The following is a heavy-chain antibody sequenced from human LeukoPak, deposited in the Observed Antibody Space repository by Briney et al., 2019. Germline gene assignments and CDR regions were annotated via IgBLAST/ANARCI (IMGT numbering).Heavy chain of an antibody. J-gene: IGHJ6*02. CDR1: GGTFSSYA. CDR2: IIPILGIA. D-gene: IGHD3-10*01. Sequence: ASVKVSCKASGGTFSSYAISWVRQAPGQGLEWMGRIIPILGIANYAQKFQGRVTITADKSTSTAYMELSSLRSEDTAVYYCARAVRGATRNYYGMDVWGQGTTVTVSS. V-gene: IGHV1-69*04. CDR3: ARAVRGATRNYYGMDV.